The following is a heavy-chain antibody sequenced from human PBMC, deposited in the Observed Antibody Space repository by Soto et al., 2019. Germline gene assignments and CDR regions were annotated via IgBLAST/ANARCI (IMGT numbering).Heavy chain of an antibody. CDR2: INHSGST. D-gene: IGHD5-18*01. Sequence: PSETLSLTCAVYGGSFSGYYWSWIRQPPGKGLEWIGEINHSGSTNYNPSLKSRVTISVDTSKNQFSLKLSSVTAADTAVYYCARGVDTAMEFDPWGQGTLVTVSS. V-gene: IGHV4-34*01. CDR3: ARGVDTAMEFDP. J-gene: IGHJ5*02. CDR1: GGSFSGYY.